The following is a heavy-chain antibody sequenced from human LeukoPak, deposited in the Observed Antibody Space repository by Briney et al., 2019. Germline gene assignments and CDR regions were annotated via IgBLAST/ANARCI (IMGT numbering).Heavy chain of an antibody. V-gene: IGHV3-23*01. D-gene: IGHD2-2*01. J-gene: IGHJ4*02. CDR1: GFTFSSYA. CDR2: ISDIGGST. Sequence: GGSLRLSCAASGFTFSSYAMSWVRQAPGKGLEWVSLISDIGGSTYYADSVKGRFTISRDNSKNTLSLQMNSLRADDTAVYYCAKGKGSSISCSDYWGQGTLVTVSS. CDR3: AKGKGSSISCSDY.